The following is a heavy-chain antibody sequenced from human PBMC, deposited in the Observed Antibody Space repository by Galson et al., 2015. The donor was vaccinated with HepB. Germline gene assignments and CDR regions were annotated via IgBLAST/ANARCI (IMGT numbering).Heavy chain of an antibody. CDR2: INYNGKT. CDR1: GASISSRTFY. V-gene: IGHV4-39*01. CDR3: ARHFIGDTYYIGAFDI. D-gene: IGHD3-10*01. J-gene: IGHJ3*02. Sequence: ETLSLTCTVSGASISSRTFYWDWIRQPPGKGLEWIGAINYNGKTYHNPSLKGRITVSVDTPNNQFSLKLNSVTAADTALYYCARHFIGDTYYIGAFDIWGQGATVIVSS.